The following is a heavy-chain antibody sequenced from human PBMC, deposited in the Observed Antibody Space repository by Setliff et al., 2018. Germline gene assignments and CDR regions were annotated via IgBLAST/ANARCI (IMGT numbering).Heavy chain of an antibody. J-gene: IGHJ3*02. CDR3: ARDPVIDAFDI. Sequence: GGSLRLSCAASGFTFSDYYMSWIRQAPGKGLEWVAAISYDGSKKYYATPVTGRFTLSRDNSRNTSSLQMISLRPEDTAIYYCARDPVIDAFDIWGQGTMVTVSS. V-gene: IGHV3-30*03. D-gene: IGHD2-21*01. CDR2: ISYDGSKK. CDR1: GFTFSDYY.